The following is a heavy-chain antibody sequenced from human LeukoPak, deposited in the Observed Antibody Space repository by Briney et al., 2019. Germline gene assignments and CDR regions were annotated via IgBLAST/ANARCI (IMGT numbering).Heavy chain of an antibody. J-gene: IGHJ6*02. Sequence: ASVKVSCKASGYTFTGYYMHWVRQAPGQGLEWVGWINPNSGGTNYAQKFQGRVTMTRGTSISTAYMELSRLRSDDTAVYYCASAGNFEYYYYGMDVWGQGTTVTVSS. V-gene: IGHV1-2*02. CDR1: GYTFTGYY. CDR2: INPNSGGT. D-gene: IGHD6-13*01. CDR3: ASAGNFEYYYYGMDV.